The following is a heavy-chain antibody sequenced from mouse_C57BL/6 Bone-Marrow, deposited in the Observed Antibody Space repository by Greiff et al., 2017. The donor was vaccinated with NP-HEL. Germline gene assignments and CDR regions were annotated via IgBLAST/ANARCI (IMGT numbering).Heavy chain of an antibody. CDR2: ISSGGSYT. CDR3: ARHFYGSPFAY. V-gene: IGHV5-6*01. CDR1: GFTFSSYG. J-gene: IGHJ3*01. Sequence: EVQGVESGGDLVKPGGSLKLSCAASGFTFSSYGMSWVSQTPDKRLEWVATISSGGSYTYYPDSVKGRFTISRDNAKNTLYLQMSSLKSEDTAMDYCARHFYGSPFAYWGQGTLVTVSA. D-gene: IGHD1-1*01.